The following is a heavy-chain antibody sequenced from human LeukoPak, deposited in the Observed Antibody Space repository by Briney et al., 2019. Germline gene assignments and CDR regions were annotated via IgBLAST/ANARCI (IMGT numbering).Heavy chain of an antibody. V-gene: IGHV3-30*18. CDR1: GFTFSSYG. D-gene: IGHD3-10*01. CDR3: AKDRGRGSGSSDAFDI. CDR2: ISYDGSNK. J-gene: IGHJ3*02. Sequence: PGRSLRLSCAASGFTFSSYGMHWVRQAPGKGLEWVAVISYDGSNKYYADSVKGRFTISRDNSKNTLYLQMNSLRAEDTAVYYCAKDRGRGSGSSDAFDIWGQGTMVTVSS.